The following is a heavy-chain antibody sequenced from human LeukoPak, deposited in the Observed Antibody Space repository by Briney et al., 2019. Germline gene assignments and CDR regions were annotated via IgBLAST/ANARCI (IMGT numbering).Heavy chain of an antibody. CDR2: IHSGGGDI. CDR3: ARGHFGLDV. V-gene: IGHV3-11*01. CDR1: GFTFGNHY. Sequence: GGSLRLSCEGSGFTFGNHYMSWIRQASGKGLEWVSYIHSGGGDISYADSVKGRFTISRDNAKNSLYLQMNSLRAEDTAVYYCARGHFGLDVWGQGTTVTVSS. J-gene: IGHJ6*02.